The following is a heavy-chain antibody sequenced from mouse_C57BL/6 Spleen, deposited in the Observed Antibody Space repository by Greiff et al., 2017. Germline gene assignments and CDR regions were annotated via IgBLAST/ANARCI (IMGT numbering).Heavy chain of an antibody. CDR1: GFTFSDYG. V-gene: IGHV5-17*01. CDR2: ISSGSSTI. D-gene: IGHD3-1*01. Sequence: EVNLVESGGGLVKPGGSLKLSCAASGFTFSDYGMHWVRPAPEKGLAWVAYISSGSSTIYYADTVQGRFTISRDHAKNTLFLQMTSLRFEDTAMYYCARSGSAGIAYWGQGTLVTVSA. J-gene: IGHJ3*01. CDR3: ARSGSAGIAY.